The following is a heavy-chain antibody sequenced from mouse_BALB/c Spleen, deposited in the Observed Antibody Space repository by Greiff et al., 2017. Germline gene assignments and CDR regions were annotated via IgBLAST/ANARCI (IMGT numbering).Heavy chain of an antibody. CDR3: ARWIYGYYFDD. V-gene: IGHV5-6*01. CDR2: ISSGGSYT. D-gene: IGHD2-2*01. CDR1: GFTFSSYG. J-gene: IGHJ2*01. Sequence: EVKVVESGGDLVKPGGSLKLSCAASGFTFSSYGMSWVRQTPDKRLEWVATISSGGSYTYYPDSVKGRFTISRDNAKNTLYLQMSSLKSEDTAMYYCARWIYGYYFDDWGQGTTLTVSS.